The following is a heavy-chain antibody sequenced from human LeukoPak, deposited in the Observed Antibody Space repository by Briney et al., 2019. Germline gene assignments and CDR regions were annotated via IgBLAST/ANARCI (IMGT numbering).Heavy chain of an antibody. CDR2: ISISSSTI. CDR1: GFTFSSYS. Sequence: GGSLRLSCAASGFTFSSYSMSWVRQAPGKGLEWVSYISISSSTIYYADSVKGRFTISRDNAKNSLYLQMNSLRAEDTAVYYWARGNIGYCSSTSCYEGDYWGQGTLVTVSS. D-gene: IGHD2-2*01. CDR3: ARGNIGYCSSTSCYEGDY. J-gene: IGHJ4*02. V-gene: IGHV3-48*01.